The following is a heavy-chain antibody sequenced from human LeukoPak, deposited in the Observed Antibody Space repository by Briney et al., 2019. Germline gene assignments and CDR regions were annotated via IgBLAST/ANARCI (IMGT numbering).Heavy chain of an antibody. D-gene: IGHD1-26*01. CDR3: VRGQEVWELLPDDGFDM. Sequence: PGGSLRLSCAASGFTFSTYWLHWVRQTPGKGLMWVSRINPDSSATSYADSVKGRFTISRNNAENTPYLRMNSLRREDTAVYYCVRGQEVWELLPDDGFDMWGQGTKVTVAS. CDR2: INPDSSAT. J-gene: IGHJ3*02. V-gene: IGHV3-74*01. CDR1: GFTFSTYW.